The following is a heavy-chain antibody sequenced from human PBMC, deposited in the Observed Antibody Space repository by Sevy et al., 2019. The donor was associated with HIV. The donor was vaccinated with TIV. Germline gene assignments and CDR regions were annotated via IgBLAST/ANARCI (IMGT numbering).Heavy chain of an antibody. Sequence: GGSLRLSCAVSGFSFDSYGMTWVRQAPGKGLEWVSGISGSGTRTYYADSVKGRFSISRDNSKNRLYLQMNSLRSEDTDIDYCAEGGGGHYDPDEIGYYFYYYNMDVWGKGTTVTVSS. CDR2: ISGSGTRT. V-gene: IGHV3-23*01. CDR1: GFSFDSYG. D-gene: IGHD3-22*01. CDR3: AEGGGGHYDPDEIGYYFYYYNMDV. J-gene: IGHJ6*03.